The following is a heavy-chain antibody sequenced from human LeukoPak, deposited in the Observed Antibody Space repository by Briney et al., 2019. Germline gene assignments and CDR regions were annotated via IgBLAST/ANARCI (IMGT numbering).Heavy chain of an antibody. Sequence: GGSLRLSCAASGFTFSSYRMSWVRQSPGKGLEWVANIKPDGSEKYYVDSVKGRFTISRDNAKNALYLEMNSLRAGDTAVYYCARERMYSGSGSTYPYYDYWGQGTLVTVSS. CDR1: GFTFSSYR. CDR2: IKPDGSEK. J-gene: IGHJ4*02. V-gene: IGHV3-7*01. D-gene: IGHD3-10*01. CDR3: ARERMYSGSGSTYPYYDY.